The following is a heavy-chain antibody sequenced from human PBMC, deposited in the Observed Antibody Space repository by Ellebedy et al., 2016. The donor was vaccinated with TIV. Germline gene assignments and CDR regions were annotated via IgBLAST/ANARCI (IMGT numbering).Heavy chain of an antibody. CDR1: GFTFSDYG. J-gene: IGHJ4*02. Sequence: GESLKISCAASGFTFSDYGMHWVRQAPGKGLEWVANIKQDGSEQNYVGSVKGRFTTSRDNAKNSLSLQMNTLRTEDTAVYYCAGGRGWLVDYWGQGIMVTVSS. V-gene: IGHV3-7*01. CDR3: AGGRGWLVDY. D-gene: IGHD6-19*01. CDR2: IKQDGSEQ.